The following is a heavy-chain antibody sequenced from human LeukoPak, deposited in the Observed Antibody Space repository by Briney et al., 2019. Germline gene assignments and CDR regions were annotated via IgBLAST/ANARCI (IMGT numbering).Heavy chain of an antibody. D-gene: IGHD6-6*01. CDR2: IYSGGST. CDR3: AREGSSAAFDY. V-gene: IGHV3-53*01. CDR1: GFTVSSNY. Sequence: GGSLRLSCAASGFTVSSNYMSWVRQAPGKGLEWVSVIYSGGSTYYADSVKGRFTISRDNSKNTLYLQMNSLRAEDTAVYYCAREGSSAAFDYWGQGTLVTVSS. J-gene: IGHJ4*02.